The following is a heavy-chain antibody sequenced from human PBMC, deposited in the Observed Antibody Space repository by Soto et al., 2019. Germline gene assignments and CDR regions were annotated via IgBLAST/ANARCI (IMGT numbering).Heavy chain of an antibody. CDR1: GFTFSDYG. V-gene: IGHV1-18*01. CDR2: ISAFNGET. J-gene: IGHJ4*02. Sequence: GASVKVSCKASGFTFSDYGFSWVRQAPGRGLEWMGWISAFNGETNYTRKFQGRVTMTTDTSTSTAYMEMNSLRHDDTAVYYCARDFYPLAYYFDYWGQGTLVTVSS. CDR3: ARDFYPLAYYFDY.